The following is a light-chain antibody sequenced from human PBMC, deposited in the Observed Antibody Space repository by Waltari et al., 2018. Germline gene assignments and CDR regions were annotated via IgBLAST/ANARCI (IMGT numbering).Light chain of an antibody. CDR1: NSNVGSYNL. V-gene: IGLV2-23*03. J-gene: IGLJ2*01. Sequence: QSALTQPASVSGSPGQSITISCTGFNSNVGSYNLVSWYQKHPGKAPKLLIYEGNRPASGVSNRFSGSKSDNAASLTLSGLQAEDEADYYCCSNVGSSVFFGGGTKLTVL. CDR3: CSNVGSSVF. CDR2: EGN.